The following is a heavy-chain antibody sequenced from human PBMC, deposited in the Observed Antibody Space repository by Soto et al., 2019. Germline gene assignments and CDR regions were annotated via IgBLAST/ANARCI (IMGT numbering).Heavy chain of an antibody. CDR2: IRSNIDGATT. J-gene: IGHJ3*01. CDR1: GFAFKYAR. Sequence: EVLLVESGGGLVKPGGSLRLSCGASGFAFKYARMTWVRQAPGKGLEWVGHIRSNIDGATTAYAAPVKGRFTISRDESKNTVDLQMNSLITEDTAVYYCTTDWGSGTHYARAFDVWGQGTMVTVSS. V-gene: IGHV3-15*01. CDR3: TTDWGSGTHYARAFDV. D-gene: IGHD3-16*01.